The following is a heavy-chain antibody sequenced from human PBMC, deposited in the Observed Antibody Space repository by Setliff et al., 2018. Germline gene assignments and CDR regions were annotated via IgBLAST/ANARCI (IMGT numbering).Heavy chain of an antibody. Sequence: GSLRLSCAASGFTFSTYDMSWVRQAPGKGLEWVSAISSTSTYIYYADSVKGRFTISRDNSKNSLYLHMNSLRAEDTAVYYCTRARDIAPTYYYMDVWGKGTTVTVSS. CDR3: TRARDIAPTYYYMDV. V-gene: IGHV3-21*01. CDR1: GFTFSTYD. CDR2: ISSTSTYI. D-gene: IGHD5-12*01. J-gene: IGHJ6*03.